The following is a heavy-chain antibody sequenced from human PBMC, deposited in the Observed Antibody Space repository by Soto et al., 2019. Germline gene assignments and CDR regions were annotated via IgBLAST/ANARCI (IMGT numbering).Heavy chain of an antibody. CDR1: GGSISSFY. CDR3: ARLGWGSYYYYGMDV. CDR2: IYTSGNT. Sequence: SETLSLTCTVSGGSISSFYWTWIRQPAGKGLEWIGRIYTSGNTNYNPSLKSRVTMSVDTSKNQFSLKLSSVTAADTAVYYCARLGWGSYYYYGMDVWGQGTTVTASS. V-gene: IGHV4-4*07. D-gene: IGHD2-21*01. J-gene: IGHJ6*02.